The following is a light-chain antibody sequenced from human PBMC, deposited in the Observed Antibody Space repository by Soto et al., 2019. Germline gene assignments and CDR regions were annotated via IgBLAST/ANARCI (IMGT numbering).Light chain of an antibody. CDR3: QQYNNWPRT. CDR2: GAS. Sequence: DIVLTQSPATFSVSPGERATLSCRASQSVSSNLAWYQQKPGQAPRLLIYGASTRATGIPARFSGSGSGTEFTLTISSLQSEDFAVYYCQQYNNWPRTFGQVTKVDIK. J-gene: IGKJ1*01. CDR1: QSVSSN. V-gene: IGKV3-15*01.